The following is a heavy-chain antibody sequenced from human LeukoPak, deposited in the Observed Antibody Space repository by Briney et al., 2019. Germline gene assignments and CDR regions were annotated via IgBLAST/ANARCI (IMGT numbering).Heavy chain of an antibody. D-gene: IGHD6-19*01. CDR3: SLLAVASPQDY. J-gene: IGHJ4*02. V-gene: IGHV3-48*03. CDR2: ISSSGSTI. Sequence: GGSLRLSCAASGFTFSTYEMHWVRQAPGKGLEWVSDISSSGSTIYYADSVKGRFTPSRDNAKNLLYLQMHSLRAEDTAVYYCSLLAVASPQDYWGQGTLVTVSS. CDR1: GFTFSTYE.